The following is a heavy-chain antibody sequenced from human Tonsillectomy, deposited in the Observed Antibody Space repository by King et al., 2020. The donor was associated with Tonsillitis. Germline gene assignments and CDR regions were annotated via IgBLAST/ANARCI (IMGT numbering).Heavy chain of an antibody. D-gene: IGHD1-14*01. Sequence: VQLVESGGGVVQPGGSLRLSCAASGFTFPRYGMHWVRQAPGKGLEWVTFIQYDGNNKYYADSVNGRFTISRDNSKNTLYLQMNSLRAEDTAVYYCAKDIISTGDGLDVWGQGTTVTVSS. V-gene: IGHV3-30*02. J-gene: IGHJ6*02. CDR1: GFTFPRYG. CDR3: AKDIISTGDGLDV. CDR2: IQYDGNNK.